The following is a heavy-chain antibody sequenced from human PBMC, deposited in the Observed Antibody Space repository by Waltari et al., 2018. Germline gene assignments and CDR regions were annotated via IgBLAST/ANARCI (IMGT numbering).Heavy chain of an antibody. J-gene: IGHJ4*02. D-gene: IGHD2-21*01. CDR1: GFTFSSHV. V-gene: IGHV3-23*04. Sequence: ELQLVESGGGLVQPGGSLRLSCAASGFTFSSHVMSWVRQAPGKGLEWVSLIRGGGDLIESADSVRGRFTISRDNSKNTLYLQMNSLGAEDTAIYYCAKGIAASTTFDSWGQGTLVTVSS. CDR2: IRGGGDLI. CDR3: AKGIAASTTFDS.